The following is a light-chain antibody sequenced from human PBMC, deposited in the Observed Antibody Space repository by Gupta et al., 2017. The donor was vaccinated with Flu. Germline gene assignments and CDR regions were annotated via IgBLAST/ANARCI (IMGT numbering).Light chain of an antibody. V-gene: IGKV1-39*01. Sequence: DIQMTQSPASLSASVGDRVTITCRASQTIRSCLNWYQQRPGKAPKLLIYAVSTLHGGVPSRFSGSGSGTDFTLTITSLQPEDFATYYCQQTSRAPRTFGQGTKVEIK. CDR2: AVS. CDR1: QTIRSC. J-gene: IGKJ1*01. CDR3: QQTSRAPRT.